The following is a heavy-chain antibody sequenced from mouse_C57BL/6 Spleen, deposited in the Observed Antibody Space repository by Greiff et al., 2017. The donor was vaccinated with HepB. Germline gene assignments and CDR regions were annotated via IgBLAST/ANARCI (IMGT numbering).Heavy chain of an antibody. J-gene: IGHJ4*01. Sequence: EVMLVESGGGLVKPGGSLKLSCAASGFTFSSYTMSWVRQTPEKRLEWVATISGGGGNTYYPDSVKGRFTISRDNAKNTLYLQMSSLRSEDTALYYFAREGLPLAMDYWGQGTSVTVSS. CDR1: GFTFSSYT. CDR3: AREGLPLAMDY. D-gene: IGHD2-2*01. CDR2: ISGGGGNT. V-gene: IGHV5-9*01.